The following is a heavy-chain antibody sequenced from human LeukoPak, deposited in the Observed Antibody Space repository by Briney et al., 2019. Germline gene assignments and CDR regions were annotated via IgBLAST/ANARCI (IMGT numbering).Heavy chain of an antibody. D-gene: IGHD6-19*01. CDR1: GGSVSSGTYY. V-gene: IGHV4-61*01. Sequence: PSETLSLTCTVSGGSVSSGTYYWSWIRQPPGKGLEWIGYIYYSGSTNYNPSLKSRVTISVDTSKNQFSLKLSSVTAADTAVYYCARGRGQWLVGRYFDYWGQGTLVTVSS. CDR2: IYYSGST. CDR3: ARGRGQWLVGRYFDY. J-gene: IGHJ4*02.